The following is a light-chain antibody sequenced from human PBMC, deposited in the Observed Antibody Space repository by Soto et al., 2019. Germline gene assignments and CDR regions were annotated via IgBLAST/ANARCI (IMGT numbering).Light chain of an antibody. CDR2: GNN. V-gene: IGLV1-40*01. J-gene: IGLJ1*01. CDR1: XSXIGAGYX. CDR3: QSYESRPSGYV. Sequence: QSVLTQPPSVSGAPGQSVTISCTXSXSXIGAGYXVHWYQXIPXTAPKLLIYGNNNRPSGVPDRFSGSKSVTSASLAITGLQXEDEADYYCQSYESRPSGYVFGTGTKVTVL.